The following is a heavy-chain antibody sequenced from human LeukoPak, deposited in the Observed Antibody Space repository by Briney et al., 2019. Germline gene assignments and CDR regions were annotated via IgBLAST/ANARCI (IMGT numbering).Heavy chain of an antibody. CDR2: VSGSDENK. Sequence: QPGGSLRLSCAASGFTFSSYAMSWARQAPGQGLEWISYVSGSDENKYYAGSVRGRFAISRDNAEKSLFLQMSNVRAEDTAVYYCARAGLGGHYIDYWGQGTLVTVSS. CDR3: ARAGLGGHYIDY. D-gene: IGHD2-15*01. CDR1: GFTFSSYA. V-gene: IGHV3-48*04. J-gene: IGHJ4*02.